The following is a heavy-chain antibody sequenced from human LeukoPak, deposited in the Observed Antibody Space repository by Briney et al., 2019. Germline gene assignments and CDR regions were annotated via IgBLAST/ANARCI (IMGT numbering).Heavy chain of an antibody. CDR1: GFAFSSYS. D-gene: IGHD2/OR15-2a*01. Sequence: PGGSLRLSCAASGFAFSSYSINWVRQAPGKGLEWVSYISSSSSTIYYADSVRGRFTISRDNSKNTLYLQMNSLRPEDTALYYCAKDLYASLNWGQGTLVTVSS. CDR2: ISSSSSTI. CDR3: AKDLYASLN. V-gene: IGHV3-48*01. J-gene: IGHJ4*02.